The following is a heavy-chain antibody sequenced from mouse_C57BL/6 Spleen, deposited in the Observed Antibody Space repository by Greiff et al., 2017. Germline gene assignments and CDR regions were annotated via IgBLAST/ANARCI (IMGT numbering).Heavy chain of an antibody. CDR2: IHPNSGST. CDR3: ARSDDLHPAWFAY. V-gene: IGHV1-64*01. CDR1: GYTFTSYW. J-gene: IGHJ3*01. D-gene: IGHD2-12*01. Sequence: QVQLKQPGAELVKPGASVKLSCKASGYTFTSYWMHWVKQRPGQGLEWIGMIHPNSGSTNYNEKFKSKATLTVDKSSSTAYMQHSSLTSEDSAVSYCARSDDLHPAWFAYWGQGTLVTVSA.